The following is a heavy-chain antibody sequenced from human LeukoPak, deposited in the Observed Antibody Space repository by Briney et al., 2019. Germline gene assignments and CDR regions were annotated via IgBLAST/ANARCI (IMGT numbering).Heavy chain of an antibody. CDR2: INPNSGGT. V-gene: IGHV1-2*02. CDR1: GYTFTGYY. Sequence: GASVKVSCTASGYTFTGYYMHWVRQAPGQGLEWMGWINPNSGGTNYAQKFQGRVTMTRDTSISTAYMELSRLRSDDTAVYYCASPYCSSTSCSLFDYWGQGTLVTVSS. D-gene: IGHD2-2*01. CDR3: ASPYCSSTSCSLFDY. J-gene: IGHJ4*02.